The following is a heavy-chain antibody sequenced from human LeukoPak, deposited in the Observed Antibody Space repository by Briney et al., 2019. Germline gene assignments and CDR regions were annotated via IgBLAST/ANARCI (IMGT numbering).Heavy chain of an antibody. V-gene: IGHV4-34*01. J-gene: IGHJ6*03. D-gene: IGHD2-2*02. CDR2: INHSGST. Sequence: SETLALTCAVYGGSISGYYWSWSRQPPGKGLELIGEINHSGSTNYNPSLKSRVTISVDTSRNQFSLKLSSVTAADTAVYYCARGRRCSSTSCYKHYYYYMDVWGKGTTVTVSS. CDR1: GGSISGYY. CDR3: ARGRRCSSTSCYKHYYYYMDV.